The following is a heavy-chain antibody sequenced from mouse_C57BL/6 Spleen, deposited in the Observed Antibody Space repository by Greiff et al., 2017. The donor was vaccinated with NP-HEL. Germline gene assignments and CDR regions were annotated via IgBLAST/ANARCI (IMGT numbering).Heavy chain of an antibody. D-gene: IGHD1-1*01. CDR1: GYTFTDYY. Sequence: EVQLQQSGPELVKPGASVKISCKASGYTFTDYYMNWVKQSHGKSLEWIGDINPNNGGTSYNQKFKGKATLTVDKSSSTAYMELRSLTSEDSAVYYCARITTVVGYFDYWGQGTTLTVSS. V-gene: IGHV1-26*01. J-gene: IGHJ2*01. CDR3: ARITTVVGYFDY. CDR2: INPNNGGT.